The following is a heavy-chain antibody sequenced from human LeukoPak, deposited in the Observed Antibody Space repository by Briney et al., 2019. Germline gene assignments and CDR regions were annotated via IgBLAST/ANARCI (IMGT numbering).Heavy chain of an antibody. V-gene: IGHV1-2*02. CDR1: GYTFTGYY. CDR3: AKATTCYYYGMDV. CDR2: INPNSGGT. D-gene: IGHD1-7*01. Sequence: GASVRVSCKAAGYTFTGYYMHWVRQAPGPGRGGWGWINPNSGGTNYAQKFQGRVTMTRDTSISTAYMELSRLRSDDTAVYYCAKATTCYYYGMDVWGQGTTVTVSS. J-gene: IGHJ6*02.